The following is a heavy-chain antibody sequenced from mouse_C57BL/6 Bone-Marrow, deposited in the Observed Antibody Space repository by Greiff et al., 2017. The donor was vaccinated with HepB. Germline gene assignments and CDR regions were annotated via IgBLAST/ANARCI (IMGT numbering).Heavy chain of an antibody. CDR1: GFTFSNYW. Sequence: DVKLVESGGGLVQPGGSMKLSCVASGFTFSNYWMNWVRQSPEKGLEWVAQIRLKSDNYATHYAESVKGRFTISRDDSKSSVYLQMNNLRAEDTGIYYCTGGYDYFYYFDYWGQGTTLTVSS. CDR3: TGGYDYFYYFDY. J-gene: IGHJ2*01. CDR2: IRLKSDNYAT. D-gene: IGHD2-4*01. V-gene: IGHV6-3*01.